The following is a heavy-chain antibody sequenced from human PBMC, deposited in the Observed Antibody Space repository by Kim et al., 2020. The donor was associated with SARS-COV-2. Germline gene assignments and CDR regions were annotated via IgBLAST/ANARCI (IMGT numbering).Heavy chain of an antibody. J-gene: IGHJ4*02. CDR3: ASLKYDY. CDR2: DGSGK. V-gene: IGHV3-7*01. Sequence: DGSGKNGVDSVRGRVTISRDNAEKLLYLQMDSLRAEDTAVYYCASLKYDYWGRGALVTVSS.